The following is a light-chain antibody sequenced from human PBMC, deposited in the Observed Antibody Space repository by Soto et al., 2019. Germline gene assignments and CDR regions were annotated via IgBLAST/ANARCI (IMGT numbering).Light chain of an antibody. J-gene: IGLJ1*01. CDR3: QSFDSRLRGSV. V-gene: IGLV1-40*01. CDR1: SSNIGAGYD. Sequence: QSVLTQPPSVSGAPGQRVTISCTGSSSNIGAGYDVHWYQQLPGTAPKLLIYDNSNRPSGVPDRFSGSKSGTSASLAITGLQAEDEADYYCQSFDSRLRGSVFGTGTKVTVL. CDR2: DNS.